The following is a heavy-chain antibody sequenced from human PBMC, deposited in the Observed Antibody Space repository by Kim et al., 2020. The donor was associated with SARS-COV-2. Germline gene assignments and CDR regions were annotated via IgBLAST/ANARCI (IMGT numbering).Heavy chain of an antibody. V-gene: IGHV3-23*01. J-gene: IGHJ4*02. Sequence: TYSASSVRGRFTISRDNSKNTHYLQMQSLRAEDTAVYYCAARRSGYYFDYWGQGALVTVSS. CDR2: T. CDR3: AARRSGYYFDY. D-gene: IGHD5-12*01.